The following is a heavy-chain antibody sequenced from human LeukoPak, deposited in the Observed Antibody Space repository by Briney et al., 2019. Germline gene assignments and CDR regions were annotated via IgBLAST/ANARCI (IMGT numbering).Heavy chain of an antibody. D-gene: IGHD2-15*01. CDR2: ISYDGSNK. J-gene: IGHJ4*02. V-gene: IGHV3-30-3*01. Sequence: GRSLRLSCAASGFTFSSYAMHWVRQAPGKGLEWVAVISYDGSNKYYADSVKGRFTISRDNSKNTLYLQMNSLRAEDTAVYYCARDSGKERKGDYWGQGALVSVSS. CDR3: ARDSGKERKGDY. CDR1: GFTFSSYA.